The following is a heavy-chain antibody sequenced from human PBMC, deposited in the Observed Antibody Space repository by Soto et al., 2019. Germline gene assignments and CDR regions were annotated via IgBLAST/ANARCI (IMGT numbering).Heavy chain of an antibody. J-gene: IGHJ6*02. CDR3: TTAPVWGSYRQYYYYGMDV. V-gene: IGHV3-15*01. D-gene: IGHD3-16*02. CDR2: IKSKTDGGTT. CDR1: GFTFSNAW. Sequence: VGSLRLSCAASGFTFSNAWMSWVRQAPGKGLEWVGRIKSKTDGGTTDYAAPVKGRFTIPRDDSKNTLYLQMNSLKTEDTAVYYCTTAPVWGSYRQYYYYGMDVWGQGTTVTVSS.